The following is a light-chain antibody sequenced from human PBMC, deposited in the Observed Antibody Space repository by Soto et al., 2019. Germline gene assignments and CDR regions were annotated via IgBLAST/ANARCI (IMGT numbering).Light chain of an antibody. CDR3: QQSHSSPLS. Sequence: EIVMTQSPATLSVSPGERATLSCRASQSLSSNLAWYQQKPGQAPRLLIYGASTRATGIPARFSGSGSGTEFTLTISSLQSEDFAVYYCQQSHSSPLSFGGGTKVEFK. V-gene: IGKV3-15*01. CDR2: GAS. CDR1: QSLSSN. J-gene: IGKJ4*01.